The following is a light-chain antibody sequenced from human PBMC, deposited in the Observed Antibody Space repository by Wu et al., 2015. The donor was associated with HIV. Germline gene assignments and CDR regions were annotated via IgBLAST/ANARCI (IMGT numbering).Light chain of an antibody. CDR1: QSVSSSY. J-gene: IGKJ3*01. Sequence: EIVLTQSPGTLSLSPGERATLSCRASQSVSSSYLAWYQQKPGQAPRLLIYGASRRATGIPDRFSGSGSGTDFILTISRLEPEDFAVYYCQQYGSSPGFTFGPGTKVDIK. V-gene: IGKV3-20*01. CDR3: QQYGSSPGFT. CDR2: GAS.